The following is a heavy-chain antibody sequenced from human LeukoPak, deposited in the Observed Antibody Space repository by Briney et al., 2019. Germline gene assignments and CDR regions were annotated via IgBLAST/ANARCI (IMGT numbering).Heavy chain of an antibody. D-gene: IGHD2-2*01. CDR1: GFTFSNYW. Sequence: GGSLRLSCAAPGFTFSNYWMSWVRQAPGKGLEWVANIKQDGSEKYYVDSVKGRFTISRDNAKNSLYLQMNSLRAEDTAVYYCARELGEIVGAPAATTFYYYYYYMDVWGKGTTVTVSS. CDR2: IKQDGSEK. J-gene: IGHJ6*03. V-gene: IGHV3-7*01. CDR3: ARELGEIVGAPAATTFYYYYYYMDV.